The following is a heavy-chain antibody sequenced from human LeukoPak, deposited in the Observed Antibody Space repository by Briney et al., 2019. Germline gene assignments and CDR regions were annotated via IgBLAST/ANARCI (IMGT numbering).Heavy chain of an antibody. CDR1: GFTFSSYW. D-gene: IGHD3-22*01. Sequence: GGSLRLSCAASGFTFSSYWMSWVRQAPGKGLEWVANIKQDGSEKYYVDSVKGRFTISRDNAKNSLYQQMNSLRAEDTAVYYCARYYYDSSGYRNWFDPWGQGTLVTVSS. CDR2: IKQDGSEK. V-gene: IGHV3-7*01. CDR3: ARYYYDSSGYRNWFDP. J-gene: IGHJ5*02.